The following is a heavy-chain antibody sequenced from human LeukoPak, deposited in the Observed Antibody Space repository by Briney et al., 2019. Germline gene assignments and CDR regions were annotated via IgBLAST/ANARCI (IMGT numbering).Heavy chain of an antibody. J-gene: IGHJ4*02. V-gene: IGHV4-38-2*02. CDR1: GYPISSGYY. Sequence: PSETLSLTCTVSGYPISSGYYWGWIRQPPGKGLEWIGSIYHSGSTYYNPSLKSRVTISVDTSKNQFSLKLSSVTAADTAVYYCARGDNWNYGRRGFLFDYWGQGTLVTVSS. CDR2: IYHSGST. D-gene: IGHD1-7*01. CDR3: ARGDNWNYGRRGFLFDY.